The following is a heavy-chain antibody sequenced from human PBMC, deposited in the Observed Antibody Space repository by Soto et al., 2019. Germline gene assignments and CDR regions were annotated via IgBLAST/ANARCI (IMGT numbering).Heavy chain of an antibody. V-gene: IGHV1-24*01. CDR1: GYTLTELS. J-gene: IGHJ4*02. Sequence: GASVKVSCKVSGYTLTELSMHWVRQAPGKGLEWMGGFDPEDGETIYAQKFQGRVTMTEDTSTDTAYMELSSLRSEDTAVYYCATDPPYCSGGSCYSKYYFDYWGQGTLVTVSS. D-gene: IGHD2-15*01. CDR3: ATDPPYCSGGSCYSKYYFDY. CDR2: FDPEDGET.